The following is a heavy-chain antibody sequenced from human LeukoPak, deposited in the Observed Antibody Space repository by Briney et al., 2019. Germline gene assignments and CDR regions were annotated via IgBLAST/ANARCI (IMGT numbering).Heavy chain of an antibody. CDR3: ARDFGFGELLWGEYYYYGMDV. CDR2: ISSSGSTI. J-gene: IGHJ6*02. V-gene: IGHV3-48*03. CDR1: GFTFSSYE. Sequence: GGSLRLSCAASGFTFSSYEMNWVRQAPEKGLEWVSYISSSGSTIYYADSVKGRFTISRDNAKNSLYLQMNSLRAEDTAVYYCARDFGFGELLWGEYYYYGMDVWGQGTTVTVSS. D-gene: IGHD3-10*01.